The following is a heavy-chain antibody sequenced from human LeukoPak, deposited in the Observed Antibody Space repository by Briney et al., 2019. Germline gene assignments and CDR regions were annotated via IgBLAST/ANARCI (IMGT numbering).Heavy chain of an antibody. CDR1: GFTFSSYG. V-gene: IGHV3-33*01. Sequence: GGSLRLSCAASGFTFSSYGMHWVRQAPGKGLEWVAVIRYDGSNKYYADSVKGRFTISRDNSKNTLYLQMNSLRAEDTAVYYCARTNYDILTGGMIFDYWGQGTLVTVSS. D-gene: IGHD3-9*01. CDR2: IRYDGSNK. CDR3: ARTNYDILTGGMIFDY. J-gene: IGHJ4*02.